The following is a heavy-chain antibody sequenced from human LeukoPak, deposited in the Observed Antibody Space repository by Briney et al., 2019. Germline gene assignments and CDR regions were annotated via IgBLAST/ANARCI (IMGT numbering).Heavy chain of an antibody. CDR3: ARGRPSIAASFDP. J-gene: IGHJ5*02. CDR2: INPSGGST. Sequence: GASVTVSCKASGYTFTSYYMHWVRQAPGQGLEWMGIINPSGGSTSYAQKFQCRVTMTRDMSTSTVYMELSSLRSEDTAVYYCARGRPSIAASFDPWGQGTLVTVSS. V-gene: IGHV1-46*01. D-gene: IGHD6-6*01. CDR1: GYTFTSYY.